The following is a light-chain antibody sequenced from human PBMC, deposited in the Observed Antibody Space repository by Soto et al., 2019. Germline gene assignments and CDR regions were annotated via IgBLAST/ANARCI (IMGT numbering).Light chain of an antibody. CDR3: QQANSFPFT. Sequence: DIQMTQSPSSVSASVGDRVTITCRASQGISSWLGWYQQKPGKAPKLLIYAASSLQSGGPSRFSGSASGTSVPITISSRQPEAFATYYCQQANSFPFTFGGGTKVEIE. J-gene: IGKJ4*01. CDR1: QGISSW. V-gene: IGKV1D-12*01. CDR2: AAS.